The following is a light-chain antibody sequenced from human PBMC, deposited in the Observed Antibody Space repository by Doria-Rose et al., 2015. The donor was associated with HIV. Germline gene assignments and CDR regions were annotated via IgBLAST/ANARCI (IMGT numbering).Light chain of an antibody. V-gene: IGKV4-1*01. CDR2: WAS. CDR3: QQYYDTPS. J-gene: IGKJ3*01. CDR1: QSLLYTSKNY. Sequence: TQSPESLGMSLGERATFNCKSNQSLLYTSKNYLAWYQQKPGQPPILLIYWASTRQSGVPARFSGSGSGTDFTLTISSLEAEDVAVYYCQQYYDTPSFGPGTTVDIK.